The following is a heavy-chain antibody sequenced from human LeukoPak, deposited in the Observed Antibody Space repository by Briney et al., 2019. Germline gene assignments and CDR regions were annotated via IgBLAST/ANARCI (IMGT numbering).Heavy chain of an antibody. Sequence: SETLSLTCTVSGYSISSGYYWGWIRQPPGKGLEWIGNIYYSGGTYYNPSLKSRVTISVDTSKNHFSLNLSSVTAADTAVYYCARDLSGPHDYWGQGTLVTVSS. CDR3: ARDLSGPHDY. D-gene: IGHD5-12*01. J-gene: IGHJ4*02. V-gene: IGHV4-38-2*02. CDR2: IYYSGGT. CDR1: GYSISSGYY.